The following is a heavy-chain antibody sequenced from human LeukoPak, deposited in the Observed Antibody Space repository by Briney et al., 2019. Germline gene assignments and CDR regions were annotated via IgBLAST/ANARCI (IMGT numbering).Heavy chain of an antibody. Sequence: GGSLRLSCAASGFTFDDYGMSCVRHAPGKGLEWVSGINWNGGSTGYADSVKGRFTISRDNAKNSLYLQVNSLRAEDTALYYCARDGVRELPTDAFDIWGQGTMVTVSS. CDR2: INWNGGST. CDR1: GFTFDDYG. CDR3: ARDGVRELPTDAFDI. D-gene: IGHD1-26*01. V-gene: IGHV3-20*04. J-gene: IGHJ3*02.